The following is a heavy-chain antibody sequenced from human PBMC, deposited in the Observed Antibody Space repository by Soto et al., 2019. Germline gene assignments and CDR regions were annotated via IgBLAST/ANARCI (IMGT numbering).Heavy chain of an antibody. D-gene: IGHD2-21*02. Sequence: GGSLILSCSASGFTFSDFGMHWVRQAPGKVLEWVAVIWYNGNNKYYADSVKGRFTISRDNSKNTLYLQLNSLRAEDMAVYYSARGHCGGDCYLFAYWGPGTRVTVSS. CDR2: IWYNGNNK. CDR1: GFTFSDFG. J-gene: IGHJ4*02. CDR3: ARGHCGGDCYLFAY. V-gene: IGHV3-33*01.